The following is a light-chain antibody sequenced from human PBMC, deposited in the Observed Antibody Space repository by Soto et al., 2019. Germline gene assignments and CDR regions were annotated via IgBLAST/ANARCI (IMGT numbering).Light chain of an antibody. CDR1: QTINSN. CDR3: QQYNNWPLT. CDR2: GAS. V-gene: IGKV3-15*01. J-gene: IGKJ4*01. Sequence: EIVMTQSPATLSVSPGERATLSCRASQTINSNLAWYQQKPGQAPRLLIYGASTRATGFPASFSGSGSGTEFTLTISSLQSEDSAIYYCQQYNNWPLTFGGGTKVEIK.